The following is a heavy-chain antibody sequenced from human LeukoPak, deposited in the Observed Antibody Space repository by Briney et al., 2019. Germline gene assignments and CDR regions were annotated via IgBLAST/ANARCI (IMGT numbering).Heavy chain of an antibody. J-gene: IGHJ4*02. CDR3: VREGNELLSKNFDY. CDR1: GFTFTGYY. CDR2: INPHSGGT. V-gene: IGHV1-2*02. Sequence: ASVKVSCKVSGFTFTGYYIYWVRQAPGQGLEWMGNINPHSGGTNSPQKFQGRVTMTTDTSISAAYMELSSLISDDTAMYYCVREGNELLSKNFDYWGQGTLVTVSS. D-gene: IGHD2-21*02.